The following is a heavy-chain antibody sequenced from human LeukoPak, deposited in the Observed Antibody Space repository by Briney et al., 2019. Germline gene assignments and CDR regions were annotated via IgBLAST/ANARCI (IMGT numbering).Heavy chain of an antibody. CDR2: ISSSSSTI. CDR1: GFVFSNYN. V-gene: IGHV3-48*01. CDR3: ARSWGYSYGTFDY. Sequence: GGSLRLSCAASGFVFSNYNMHWVRQAPGKGLEWVSYISSSSSTIFYADSVKGRFTISRHNSKNTLYLQMNSLRAEDTAVYYCARSWGYSYGTFDYWGQGTLVTVSS. J-gene: IGHJ4*02. D-gene: IGHD5-18*01.